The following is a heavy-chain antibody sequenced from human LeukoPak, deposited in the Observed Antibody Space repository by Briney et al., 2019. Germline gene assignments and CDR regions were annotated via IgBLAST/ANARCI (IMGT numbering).Heavy chain of an antibody. CDR2: MSWNSGSI. Sequence: GGSLRLSCAASGFTFDDFAMHWVRQAPGKGLEWVSGMSWNSGSIGYADSVKGRFTISRDNAKNSLYLQMNSLRAEDTALYYCAKDIGWLRVFSAFDIWGQGTMVTVSS. CDR3: AKDIGWLRVFSAFDI. V-gene: IGHV3-9*01. J-gene: IGHJ3*02. D-gene: IGHD5-12*01. CDR1: GFTFDDFA.